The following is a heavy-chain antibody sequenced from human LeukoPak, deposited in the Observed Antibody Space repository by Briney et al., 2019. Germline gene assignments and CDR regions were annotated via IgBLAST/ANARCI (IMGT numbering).Heavy chain of an antibody. CDR2: MNPNSGNT. CDR3: ARARRYCSSTSCYMFDY. V-gene: IGHV1-8*03. D-gene: IGHD2-2*02. J-gene: IGHJ4*02. Sequence: ASVKVSCKASGYTFTSYDINWVRQATGQGLEWMGWMNPNSGNTGYAQKFQGRVTITRNTSISTAYMELSSLRSEDTAVYYCARARRYCSSTSCYMFDYWGQGTLVTFSS. CDR1: GYTFTSYD.